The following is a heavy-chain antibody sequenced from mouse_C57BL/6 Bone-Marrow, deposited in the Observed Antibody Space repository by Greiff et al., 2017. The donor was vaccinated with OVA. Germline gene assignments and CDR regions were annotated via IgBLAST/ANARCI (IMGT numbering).Heavy chain of an antibody. Sequence: QVQLKQPGAELVKPGASVKLSCKASGYTFTSYWMHWVKQRPGRGLEWIGRIDPNSGGTKYNEKFKSKATLTVDKPSSTAYMQLSSLTAEDSAVYDCARWRGLRPLFDDWGKGTTLTVSS. J-gene: IGHJ2*01. CDR2: IDPNSGGT. V-gene: IGHV1-72*01. CDR3: ARWRGLRPLFDD. D-gene: IGHD2-4*01. CDR1: GYTFTSYW.